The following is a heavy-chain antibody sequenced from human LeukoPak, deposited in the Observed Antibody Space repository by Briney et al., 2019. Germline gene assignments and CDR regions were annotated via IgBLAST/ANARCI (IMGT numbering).Heavy chain of an antibody. V-gene: IGHV3-9*01. CDR3: AKGYGSGSYYYDY. J-gene: IGHJ4*02. Sequence: GGSLRLSCAASGFTFDDYAMHWVRQARGKGLEWVSGISWNSGSIVYADSVKGRFTISRDNAKTSLYLQMNSLRAEDTALYYCAKGYGSGSYYYDYWGQGTQVTVSS. D-gene: IGHD3-10*01. CDR2: ISWNSGSI. CDR1: GFTFDDYA.